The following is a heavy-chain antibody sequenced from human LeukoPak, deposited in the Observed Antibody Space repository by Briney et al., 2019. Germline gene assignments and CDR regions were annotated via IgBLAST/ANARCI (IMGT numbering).Heavy chain of an antibody. J-gene: IGHJ4*02. CDR3: ARDLFYSVSGTYYNVGRVFNY. V-gene: IGHV1-46*01. D-gene: IGHD3-10*01. CDR1: GYTFSSFY. Sequence: ASVKVSCKASGYTFSSFYMHWVRQAPGQGLEWMGIINPSGGSTSHAPKFQGRVTMTRDTSTSTVYMELSSLRSEDSAVYYCARDLFYSVSGTYYNVGRVFNYWGQGTLVTVSS. CDR2: INPSGGST.